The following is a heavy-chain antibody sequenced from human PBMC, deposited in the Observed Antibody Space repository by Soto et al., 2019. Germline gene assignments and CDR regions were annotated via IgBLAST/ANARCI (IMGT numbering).Heavy chain of an antibody. CDR1: GFTFSNYS. D-gene: IGHD6-19*01. V-gene: IGHV3-21*01. J-gene: IGHJ5*01. Sequence: EVQLVESGGGLVKPGGSLRVSCAASGFTFSNYSMNWVRQAPGKGLEWVSSISSTSKYIYYADSVKGRFIISRDNAKKSLYLQMNSLRAEDTAVYYCARGLSSGWFDYWGQGTLVTVSA. CDR3: ARGLSSGWFDY. CDR2: ISSTSKYI.